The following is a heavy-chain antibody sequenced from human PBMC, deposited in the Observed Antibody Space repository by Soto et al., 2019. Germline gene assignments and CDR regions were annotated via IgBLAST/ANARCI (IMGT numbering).Heavy chain of an antibody. D-gene: IGHD2-21*02. CDR3: AKTVVTATPYYFEY. J-gene: IGHJ4*02. CDR2: ISGSGGST. V-gene: IGHV3-23*01. Sequence: VGSLRLSCASSVFTFSSYAMSWVRHSPGKGLEWVSAISGSGGSTYYADSVKGRFTISRDNSKNTLYLQMNSLRAEDTAVYYCAKTVVTATPYYFEYWGQGTLVNVSS. CDR1: VFTFSSYA.